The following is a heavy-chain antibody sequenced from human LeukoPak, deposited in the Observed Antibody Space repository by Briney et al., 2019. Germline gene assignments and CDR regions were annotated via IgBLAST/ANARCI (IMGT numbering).Heavy chain of an antibody. Sequence: SETLSLTCTVSGGSISSSSYYWGWIRQPPGKGLEWIGSIYYSGSTYYNPSLKSRVTISVDTSKNQFSLKLSPVTAADTAVYYCATLLPYYDSSGYAHWGQGTLVTVSS. D-gene: IGHD3-22*01. CDR2: IYYSGST. CDR1: GGSISSSSYY. J-gene: IGHJ4*02. CDR3: ATLLPYYDSSGYAH. V-gene: IGHV4-39*07.